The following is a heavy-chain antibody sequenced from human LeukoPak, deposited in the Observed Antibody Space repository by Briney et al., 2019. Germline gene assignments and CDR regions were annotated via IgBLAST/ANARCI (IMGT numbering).Heavy chain of an antibody. CDR2: IKQDGSDK. CDR3: ARAVAENWFDP. CDR1: GFTFSSYW. J-gene: IGHJ5*02. V-gene: IGHV3-7*01. Sequence: GGSLRLSCAASGFTFSSYWMSWVRQAPGKGLEWVANIKQDGSDKYYVDSVKGRFTISRDNAKNSVYLQMNSLRAEDTALYYCARAVAENWFDPWGQGTLVTVSS. D-gene: IGHD6-19*01.